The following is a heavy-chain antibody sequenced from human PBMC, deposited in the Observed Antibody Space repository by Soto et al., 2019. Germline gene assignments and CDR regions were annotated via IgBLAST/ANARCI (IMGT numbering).Heavy chain of an antibody. CDR3: AREEYTNVYFDY. CDR2: MSYDGSNK. Sequence: QVQLVESGGGVVQPGRSLRLSCAASGFTFGHFAMHWVRQAPGKGLEWVAIMSYDGSNKYYADSVKGRFTISRDKSKTTLYLQMNSLRAEDTAVYYCAREEYTNVYFDYWGQGTLVTVSS. V-gene: IGHV3-30-3*01. D-gene: IGHD2-8*01. J-gene: IGHJ4*02. CDR1: GFTFGHFA.